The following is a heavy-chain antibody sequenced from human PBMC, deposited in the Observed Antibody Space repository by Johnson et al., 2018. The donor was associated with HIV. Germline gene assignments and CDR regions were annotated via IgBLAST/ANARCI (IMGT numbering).Heavy chain of an antibody. CDR1: GFTLSDYH. J-gene: IGHJ3*02. V-gene: IGHV3-7*01. CDR2: IKQGGSEK. D-gene: IGHD7-27*01. Sequence: VQLVESGGGLVPPGGSLRLSCAASGFTLSDYHMTWVRQAPGKGLEWVANIKQGGSEKYYVDSVKGRFTISRDNAKNSLYLQMNSLRAEDTAVYYCARVKSYGNWGSRKGGRESRAAFDIWGQGTMVTVSS. CDR3: ARVKSYGNWGSRKGGRESRAAFDI.